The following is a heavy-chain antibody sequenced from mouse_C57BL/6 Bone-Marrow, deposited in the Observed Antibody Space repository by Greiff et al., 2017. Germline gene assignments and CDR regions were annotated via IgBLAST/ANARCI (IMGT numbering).Heavy chain of an antibody. J-gene: IGHJ3*01. V-gene: IGHV14-4*01. CDR3: TTAMVTG. Sequence: VQLKESGAELVRPGASVKLSCTASGFNIKDDYMHWVKQRPEQSLEWIGWIDPENGDTEYASKFQGKATITADTSSNTAYLQLSSLTSEDTAVYYCTTAMVTGGGQGTLVTVSA. CDR1: GFNIKDDY. D-gene: IGHD2-2*01. CDR2: IDPENGDT.